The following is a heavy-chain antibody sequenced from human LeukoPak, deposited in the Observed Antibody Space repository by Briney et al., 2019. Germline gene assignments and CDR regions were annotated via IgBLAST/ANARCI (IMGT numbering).Heavy chain of an antibody. Sequence: PSETLSLTCTVSGGSLSIYYWSWIRQPPGKGLEWSGDIYYSGSTNYNPCIKSQVTISVDPSKKQFSLKLSSVTAADTAMYYCARRIITMVRGVPSGMDVWGQRTTVTVS. CDR1: GGSLSIYY. V-gene: IGHV4-59*08. J-gene: IGHJ6*02. CDR3: ARRIITMVRGVPSGMDV. CDR2: IYYSGST. D-gene: IGHD3-10*01.